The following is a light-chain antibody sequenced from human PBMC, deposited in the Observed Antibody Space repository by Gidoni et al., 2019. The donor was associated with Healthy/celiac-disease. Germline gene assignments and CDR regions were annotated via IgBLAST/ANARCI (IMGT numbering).Light chain of an antibody. Sequence: QLVLTQSPSASASLGASVKLTCTLSSGHSSYAIAWHQQQPEKGPRYLMKLNSDGSHSKGAGIPDRFSGSSSGAERYLTISSLQSEDEADYYCQTWGTGIHPWVFGGGTKLTVL. CDR1: SGHSSYA. CDR2: LNSDGSH. J-gene: IGLJ3*02. CDR3: QTWGTGIHPWV. V-gene: IGLV4-69*01.